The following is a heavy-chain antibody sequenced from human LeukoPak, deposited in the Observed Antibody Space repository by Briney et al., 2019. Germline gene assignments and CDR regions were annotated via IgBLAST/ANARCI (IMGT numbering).Heavy chain of an antibody. D-gene: IGHD3-22*01. CDR2: IKQDGSEK. Sequence: GGSLRLSCAASGLTFSSYWMSWVRQAPGKGLEWVANIKQDGSEKYYVDSVKGRFTISRDNAKNSLYLQMNSLRAEDTAVYYCARGSNYDSSGYYYLFDYWGQGTLVTVSS. J-gene: IGHJ4*02. CDR3: ARGSNYDSSGYYYLFDY. V-gene: IGHV3-7*01. CDR1: GLTFSSYW.